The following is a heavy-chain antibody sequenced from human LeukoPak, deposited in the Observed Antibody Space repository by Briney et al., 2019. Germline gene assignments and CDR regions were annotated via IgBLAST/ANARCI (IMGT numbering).Heavy chain of an antibody. V-gene: IGHV4-38-2*02. CDR1: GYSISSGYY. Sequence: SETLSLTCTVSGYSISSGYYWGWIRQPPGKGLEWIGSIYHSGSTYYNPSLKSRVTISVDTSKNQFSLKLSSVTAADTAVYYCARRSRVWIQLWLERNWYFDLWGRGTLVTVSS. J-gene: IGHJ2*01. D-gene: IGHD5-18*01. CDR3: ARRSRVWIQLWLERNWYFDL. CDR2: IYHSGST.